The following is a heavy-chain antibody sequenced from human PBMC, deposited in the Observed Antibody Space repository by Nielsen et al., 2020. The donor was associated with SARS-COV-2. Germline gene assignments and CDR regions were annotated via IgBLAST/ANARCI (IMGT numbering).Heavy chain of an antibody. CDR3: ARDCGLYGSGSYLRPTPGCY. J-gene: IGHJ4*02. D-gene: IGHD3-10*01. V-gene: IGHV3-21*01. CDR1: GFTFSSYS. CDR2: ISSTGNYI. Sequence: GESLKISCAASGFTFSSYSMNWVRQAPGKGLEWVSSISSTGNYIYYADSVKGRFTISRDNAKNSLYLQMNSLRVEDTAVYYCARDCGLYGSGSYLRPTPGCYWGQGTLVTVSS.